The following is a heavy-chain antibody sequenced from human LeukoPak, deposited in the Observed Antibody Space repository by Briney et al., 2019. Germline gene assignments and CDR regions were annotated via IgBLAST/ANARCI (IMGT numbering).Heavy chain of an antibody. CDR1: GYTFTGCY. J-gene: IGHJ4*02. V-gene: IGHV1-2*02. CDR2: INPNSGDT. D-gene: IGHD5-12*01. Sequence: GASVKVSCKASGYTFTGCYMHWVRQAPGQGLEWMGWINPNSGDTNYAQKFQGRVTTTRDTSISTAYMELSRLRSDDTAVYYCARDELGPSGYDYYWGQGTLVTVSS. CDR3: ARDELGPSGYDYY.